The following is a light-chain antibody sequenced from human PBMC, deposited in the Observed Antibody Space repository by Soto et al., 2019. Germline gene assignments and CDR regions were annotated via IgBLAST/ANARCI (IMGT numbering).Light chain of an antibody. V-gene: IGLV1-40*01. CDR1: TSNIGAPYD. Sequence: QAVLTQPPSVSGAPGQRVSISCTGSTSNIGAPYDVHWYQHLPGTAPKLILYDVIKRPSGVPDRFSGSKSGNTASLTISGLQTEDEADYHCSSYAGSHTYEVFGGGTKLTVL. CDR2: DVI. J-gene: IGLJ3*02. CDR3: SSYAGSHTYEV.